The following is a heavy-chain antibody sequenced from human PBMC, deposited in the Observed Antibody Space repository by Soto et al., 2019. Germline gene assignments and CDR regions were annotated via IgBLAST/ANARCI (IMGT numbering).Heavy chain of an antibody. Sequence: SETLSLTCTVSGGSISSGDYYWSWIRQPPGKGLEWIGSIYYTGNAYYNPSLKSRVTISVDTSKNQFSLKLSSVTAADTAVYYFARESVLVPAAMRFNWFDPWGQGTLVTVSS. CDR1: GGSISSGDYY. CDR3: ARESVLVPAAMRFNWFDP. CDR2: IYYTGNA. J-gene: IGHJ5*02. V-gene: IGHV4-30-4*01. D-gene: IGHD2-2*01.